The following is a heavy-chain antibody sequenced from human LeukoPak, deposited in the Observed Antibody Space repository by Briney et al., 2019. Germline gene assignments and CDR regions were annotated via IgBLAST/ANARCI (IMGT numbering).Heavy chain of an antibody. CDR2: ISHPGTT. V-gene: IGHV4-59*12. J-gene: IGHJ4*02. D-gene: IGHD3-3*01. Sequence: SETLSLTCSVSGGSINTYYWSWIRQPPGKGLEWIGYISHPGTTYYNPSLKSRVTISVDRSKNQFSLKLKSVTAADAAVYYCARDLPFWNGYSNYFDYWGQGALVTVSS. CDR3: ARDLPFWNGYSNYFDY. CDR1: GGSINTYY.